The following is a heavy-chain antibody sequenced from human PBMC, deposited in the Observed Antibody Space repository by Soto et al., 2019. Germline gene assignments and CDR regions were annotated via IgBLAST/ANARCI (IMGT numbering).Heavy chain of an antibody. J-gene: IGHJ4*02. CDR3: VPTDFLSGYPPGFDY. CDR2: VSYDGSSY. Sequence: QVKLVESGGGVVQPGRSLRLSCAASGFTFSTYAMHWVRQAPGKGLEWVAVVSYDGSSYYYADSVKGRFAISRDSSKNTLYLQMNSLRAEDSAVYYCVPTDFLSGYPPGFDYWGQGTLVTVSS. D-gene: IGHD3-3*01. CDR1: GFTFSTYA. V-gene: IGHV3-30*03.